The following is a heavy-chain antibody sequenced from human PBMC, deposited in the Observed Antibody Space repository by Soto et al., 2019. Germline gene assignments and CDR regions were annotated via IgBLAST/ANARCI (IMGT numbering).Heavy chain of an antibody. V-gene: IGHV4-39*01. D-gene: IGHD2-15*01. CDR2: IFYTGRT. CDR3: ARAAPRYCSGGSCSSGRDD. CDR1: DGSISTSSYY. J-gene: IGHJ4*02. Sequence: SETLSLTCTVSDGSISTSSYYWGWIRQSPGKGLEWIGTIFYTGRTYYNPSLESRVTLSVDTSKNQFSLKLSSVTAADTAVYYCARAAPRYCSGGSCSSGRDDWGQGTLVTVSS.